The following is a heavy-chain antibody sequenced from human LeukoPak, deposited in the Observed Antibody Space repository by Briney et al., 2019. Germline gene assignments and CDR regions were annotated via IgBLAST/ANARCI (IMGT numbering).Heavy chain of an antibody. CDR1: GGTFSSYA. J-gene: IGHJ4*02. CDR2: IIPIFGTA. Sequence: SVKVSCKASGGTFSSYAISWVRQAPGQGLEWMGGIIPIFGTANYAQKFQGRVTNTADESTSTAYMELSSLRSEDTAVYYCARVSDYYDSSGYLQSSYFDYWGQGTLVTVSS. CDR3: ARVSDYYDSSGYLQSSYFDY. V-gene: IGHV1-69*13. D-gene: IGHD3-22*01.